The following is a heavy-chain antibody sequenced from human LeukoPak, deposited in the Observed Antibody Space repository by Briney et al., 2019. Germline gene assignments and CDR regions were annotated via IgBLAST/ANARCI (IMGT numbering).Heavy chain of an antibody. D-gene: IGHD6-6*01. Sequence: SETLSLTCAVYGGSFSGYYWSWIRQPPGKGLEWIGDINHSGSTNHNPSLKSRVTISVDTSKNQFSLKLSSVTAADTAVYYCARGQSPFVSSSSYFDYWGQGTLVTVSS. V-gene: IGHV4-34*01. CDR3: ARGQSPFVSSSSYFDY. CDR1: GGSFSGYY. CDR2: INHSGST. J-gene: IGHJ4*02.